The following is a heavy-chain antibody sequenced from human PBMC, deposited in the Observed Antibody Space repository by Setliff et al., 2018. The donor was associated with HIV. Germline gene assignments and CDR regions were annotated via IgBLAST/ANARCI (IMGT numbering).Heavy chain of an antibody. V-gene: IGHV4-34*12. J-gene: IGHJ4*02. CDR2: VFYSGTT. D-gene: IGHD7-27*01. Sequence: PSETLSLTCAVYGGSFSGHYWSWIRQRPGRGLEWIGYVFYSGTTYYNPSLKSRLVISVDSPKNLFSLNLKSVTAADTAVYYCARSRVWADAGRYFDSWGQGTLVTVSS. CDR3: ARSRVWADAGRYFDS. CDR1: GGSFSGHY.